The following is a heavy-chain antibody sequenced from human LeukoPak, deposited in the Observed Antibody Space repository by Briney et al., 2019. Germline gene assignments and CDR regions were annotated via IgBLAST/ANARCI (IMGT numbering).Heavy chain of an antibody. CDR1: GSTFSSYW. J-gene: IGHJ4*02. V-gene: IGHV3-7*04. D-gene: IGHD5-12*01. CDR2: IKQDGSDK. Sequence: PGGSLRLSCAASGSTFSSYWMIWVRQAPGRGLEWVANIKQDGSDKYYADSVKGRFTISRDNAKNSLYLQMNSLRAEDTAVYYCARLEWLRMRAFDYWGQGTLVTVSS. CDR3: ARLEWLRMRAFDY.